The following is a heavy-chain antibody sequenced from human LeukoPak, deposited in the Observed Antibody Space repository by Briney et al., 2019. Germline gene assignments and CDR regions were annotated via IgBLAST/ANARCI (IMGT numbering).Heavy chain of an antibody. CDR2: ISYDGSNK. V-gene: IGHV3-30-3*01. Sequence: QSGGSLRLSCAASGFTFSSYAMHWVRQAPGKGLEWVAVISYDGSNKYYADSVKGRFTISRDNSKNTLYLQMNSLRAEDTAVYYCARLSGSYLDYWGQGTLVTVSS. CDR1: GFTFSSYA. J-gene: IGHJ4*02. CDR3: ARLSGSYLDY. D-gene: IGHD1-26*01.